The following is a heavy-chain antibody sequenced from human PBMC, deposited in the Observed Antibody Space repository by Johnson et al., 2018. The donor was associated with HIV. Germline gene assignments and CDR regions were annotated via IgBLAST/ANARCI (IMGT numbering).Heavy chain of an antibody. Sequence: QMQLVESGGGWVKPGGSLRLSCAASRFTFSDYYMTWIRQAPGKGLEWVSYISSSGTTVYYADSVKGRFSISRDNAKHSLSLHMNSLRADDTAVYYCARDRGYWDAFDIWGQGTMVTVSS. D-gene: IGHD3-22*01. J-gene: IGHJ3*02. V-gene: IGHV3-11*04. CDR2: ISSSGTTV. CDR3: ARDRGYWDAFDI. CDR1: RFTFSDYY.